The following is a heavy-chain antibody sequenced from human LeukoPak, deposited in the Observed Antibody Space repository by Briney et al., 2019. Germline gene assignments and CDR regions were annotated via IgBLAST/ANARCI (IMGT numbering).Heavy chain of an antibody. CDR2: FDPEDGET. CDR3: ATDHKLRFVRGEFVP. CDR1: GYTLTELS. J-gene: IGHJ5*02. V-gene: IGHV1-24*01. Sequence: ASVKVSCKVSGYTLTELSMHWVRQAPGKGLEWTGGFDPEDGETIYAQKFQGRVTMTEDTSTDTAYMELSSLRSEDTAVYYCATDHKLRFVRGEFVPWGQGTLVTVSS. D-gene: IGHD3-10*02.